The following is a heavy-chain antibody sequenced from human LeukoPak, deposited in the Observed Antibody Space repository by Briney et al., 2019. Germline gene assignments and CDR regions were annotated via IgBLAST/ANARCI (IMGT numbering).Heavy chain of an antibody. D-gene: IGHD6-19*01. Sequence: TSETLSLTCTVSGGSISSSSYYWGWIRQPPGKGLEWIGSIYYSGSTYHNPSLKSRVTISVDTSKNQFSLKLSSVTAADTAVYYCARQEYSSGWYIGYWGQGTLVTVSS. CDR1: GGSISSSSYY. CDR2: IYYSGST. V-gene: IGHV4-39*01. CDR3: ARQEYSSGWYIGY. J-gene: IGHJ4*02.